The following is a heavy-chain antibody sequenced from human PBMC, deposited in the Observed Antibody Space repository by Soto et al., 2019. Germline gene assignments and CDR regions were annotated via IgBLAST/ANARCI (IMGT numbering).Heavy chain of an antibody. Sequence: QVQLVESGGGVVQPGRSLRLSCAASGFTFSSYGMHWVRQAPGKGLEWVAVISYDGSNKYYADSVKGRFTISRDNSKNTLYLQMNSLRAEDTAVYYCAKDVASYSGDERGNYGMDVWGQGTTVTVSS. J-gene: IGHJ6*02. CDR1: GFTFSSYG. CDR3: AKDVASYSGDERGNYGMDV. CDR2: ISYDGSNK. D-gene: IGHD1-26*01. V-gene: IGHV3-30*18.